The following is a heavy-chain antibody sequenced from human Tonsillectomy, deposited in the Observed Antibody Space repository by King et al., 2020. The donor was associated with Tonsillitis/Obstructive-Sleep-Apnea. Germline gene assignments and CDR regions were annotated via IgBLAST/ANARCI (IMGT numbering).Heavy chain of an antibody. J-gene: IGHJ3*02. CDR2: IYWDDDK. CDR3: AHRQSPFDAFDI. V-gene: IGHV2-5*02. CDR1: GFSLSTSGVG. Sequence: HITLKESGPTLVKPTQTLTLTCTFSGFSLSTSGVGVGWIRQPPGKALEWLALIYWDDDKRYSPSLKSRLTITKDTPKNQVVLTMTNMDPVDTATYYCAHRQSPFDAFDIWGQGTMVTVSS.